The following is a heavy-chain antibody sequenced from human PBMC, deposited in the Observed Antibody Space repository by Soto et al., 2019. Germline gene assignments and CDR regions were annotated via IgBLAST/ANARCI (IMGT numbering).Heavy chain of an antibody. CDR3: ARDNWSFYSGTLGSFFDF. J-gene: IGHJ4*02. D-gene: IGHD1-26*01. V-gene: IGHV4-39*01. CDR1: GGSISSTAYH. CDR2: IYYSGNT. Sequence: PSETLSLTCTVSGGSISSTAYHWGWIRQSPGKRLEWIGSIYYSGNTYYNPSLKSRVTISVDTSRNQFSLKLSSVTATDTAVYYCARDNWSFYSGTLGSFFDFWGKGTLVTVSS.